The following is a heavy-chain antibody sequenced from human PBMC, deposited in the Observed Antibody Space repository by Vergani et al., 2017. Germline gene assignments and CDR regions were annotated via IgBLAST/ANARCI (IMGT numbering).Heavy chain of an antibody. CDR1: GFTFSSYG. CDR2: IWYDGSNK. D-gene: IGHD5-24*01. V-gene: IGHV3-33*01. Sequence: VQLLESGGGLVQPGGSLRLSCAASGFTFSSYGMHWVRQAPGKGLEWVAVIWYDGSNKYYADSVKGRFTISRDNSKNTLYLQMNSLRAEDTAVYYWAGGEMATNYWGQGTLVTVSS. J-gene: IGHJ4*02. CDR3: AGGEMATNY.